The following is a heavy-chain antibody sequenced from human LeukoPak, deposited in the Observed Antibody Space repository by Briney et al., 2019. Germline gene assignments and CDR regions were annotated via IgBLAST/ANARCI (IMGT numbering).Heavy chain of an antibody. CDR3: ARALDRGPLFDY. CDR2: ISYDGSNK. V-gene: IGHV3-30-3*01. J-gene: IGHJ4*02. D-gene: IGHD3-10*01. CDR1: GFTFSSYA. Sequence: GRSLRLSCAASGFTFSSYAMHWVRQAPGKGLEWVAVISYDGSNKYYADSVKGRFTISRDNSKNTLYLQMNSLRAEDTAVYYCARALDRGPLFDYWGQGTLVTVSS.